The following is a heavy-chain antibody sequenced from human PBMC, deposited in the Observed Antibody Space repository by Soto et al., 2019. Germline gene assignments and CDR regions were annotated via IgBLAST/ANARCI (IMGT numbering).Heavy chain of an antibody. CDR3: ARQGSYGYFDY. V-gene: IGHV4-59*01. D-gene: IGHD1-26*01. CDR1: GGSISSYY. CDR2: IYYSGST. Sequence: QVQLQESGPGLVKPSETLSLTCTVSGGSISSYYWSWIRQPPGKGLEWIGYIYYSGSTNYNPSLKSRVTISVDTSKNQFSLKVSSVTAADTAVYYCARQGSYGYFDYWGQGTLVTVSS. J-gene: IGHJ4*02.